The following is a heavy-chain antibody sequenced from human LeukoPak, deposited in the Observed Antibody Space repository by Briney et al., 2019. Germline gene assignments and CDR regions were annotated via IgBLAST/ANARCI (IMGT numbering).Heavy chain of an antibody. Sequence: PSETLSLTCTVSGGSISNYYWSWIRQPPGKGLEWIGYIFYSGSTNYNPPLKSRVTISVDKSKNQFSLKLSSVTAADTAVYYCARAAYYYDSSGYYPEYFQHWGQGTLVTVSS. CDR2: IFYSGST. CDR3: ARAAYYYDSSGYYPEYFQH. V-gene: IGHV4-59*12. CDR1: GGSISNYY. D-gene: IGHD3-22*01. J-gene: IGHJ1*01.